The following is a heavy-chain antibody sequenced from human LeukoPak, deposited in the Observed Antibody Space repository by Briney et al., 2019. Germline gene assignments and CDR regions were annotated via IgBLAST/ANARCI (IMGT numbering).Heavy chain of an antibody. CDR1: GFTFDDYA. Sequence: GGSLRLSCAASGFTFDDYAMHWVRQAPGKGLEWVSGISWNSGSIGYADSVKGRFTISRDNAKNSLYLQMNSLRAEDTAVYYCARGGYSINSLDYWGQGTLVTVSS. CDR2: ISWNSGSI. V-gene: IGHV3-9*01. CDR3: ARGGYSINSLDY. J-gene: IGHJ4*02. D-gene: IGHD4-11*01.